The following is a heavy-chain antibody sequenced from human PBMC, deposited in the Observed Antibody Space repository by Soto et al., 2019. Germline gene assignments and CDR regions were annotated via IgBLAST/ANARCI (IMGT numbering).Heavy chain of an antibody. D-gene: IGHD2-2*01. CDR1: GFTFDNYA. Sequence: EVQLVESGGGLVQPGRSLRLSCAASGFTFDNYAMHWVRQAPGKGLEWVSSISWNSGNTDYAGSVKSRFIISRDSDKNSLYLHMNSLRAEVLALYYSARSPQSCTSTNCRCYFAYWGQGTLVNVSS. J-gene: IGHJ4*02. CDR2: ISWNSGNT. CDR3: ARSPQSCTSTNCRCYFAY. V-gene: IGHV3-9*03.